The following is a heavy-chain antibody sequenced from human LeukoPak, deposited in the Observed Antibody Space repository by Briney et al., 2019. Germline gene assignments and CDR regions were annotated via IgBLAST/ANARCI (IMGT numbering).Heavy chain of an antibody. CDR3: ARDSYDFWSGLRYYYYYGMDV. CDR1: GFTFGSYW. Sequence: GGSLRLSCAASGFTFGSYWMSWVRQAPGKGLEWVANIKQDGSEKYYVDSVKGRFTISRDNAKNSLYLQMNSLRAEDAAVYYCARDSYDFWSGLRYYYYYGMDVWGQGTTVTVSS. V-gene: IGHV3-7*03. D-gene: IGHD3-3*01. CDR2: IKQDGSEK. J-gene: IGHJ6*02.